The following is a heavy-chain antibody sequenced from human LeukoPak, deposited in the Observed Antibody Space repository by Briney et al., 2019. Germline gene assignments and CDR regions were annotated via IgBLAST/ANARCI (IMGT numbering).Heavy chain of an antibody. V-gene: IGHV3-15*01. J-gene: IGHJ1*01. D-gene: IGHD6-13*01. CDR3: AKDYSSSWYSRYFQH. CDR1: GFTFSNAW. CDR2: IKSKTDGGTT. Sequence: PGGSLRLPCAASGFTFSNAWMSWVRQAPGKGLEWVGRIKSKTDGGTTDYAAPVKGRFTISRDDSKNTVYLQMNSLRAEDTAVYYCAKDYSSSWYSRYFQHWGQGTLVTVSS.